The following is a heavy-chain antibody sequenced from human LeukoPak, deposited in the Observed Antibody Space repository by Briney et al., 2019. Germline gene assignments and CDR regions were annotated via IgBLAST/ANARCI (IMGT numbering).Heavy chain of an antibody. CDR2: INPGGDNT. CDR3: ARIRDGYNDAYDI. D-gene: IGHD5-24*01. CDR1: GYTFTNYY. V-gene: IGHV1-46*01. Sequence: ASVKVSCKASGYTFTNYYIHWVRQAPGQGLEWMGLINPGGDNTNYAQNFQGRVTMTRDTSASTVYMELSSLRSEDTAVYYCARIRDGYNDAYDIWGQGTVVTVPS. J-gene: IGHJ3*02.